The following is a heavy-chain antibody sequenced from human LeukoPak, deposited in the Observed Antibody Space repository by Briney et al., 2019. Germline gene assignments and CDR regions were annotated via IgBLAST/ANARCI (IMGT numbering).Heavy chain of an antibody. CDR1: GFIFSSYS. CDR2: ISSSSTYI. V-gene: IGHV3-21*01. CDR3: ARASSQWLVPY. J-gene: IGHJ4*02. D-gene: IGHD6-19*01. Sequence: GGSLRLSCAASGFIFSSYSMNWVRQAPGQGLEWVSSISSSSTYIYYADSVKGRFTISRDDAKNSLYLQMNSLRAEDTAVYYCARASSQWLVPYWGQGTLVTVSS.